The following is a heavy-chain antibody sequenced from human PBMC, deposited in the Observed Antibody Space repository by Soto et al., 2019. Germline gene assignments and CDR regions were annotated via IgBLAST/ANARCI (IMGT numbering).Heavy chain of an antibody. V-gene: IGHV3-48*01. D-gene: IGHD3-10*01. CDR1: GFTFSSYS. Sequence: EVQLVESGGGLVQPGGSLRLSCAASGFTFSSYSMNWVRQAPGRGLEWISYIDSGSAAIYYADSVKGRFTISRDNAKNSLSLQMNSLRAEDTAVYYCARDYIYAFALWGRGTLVTVSS. J-gene: IGHJ2*01. CDR2: IDSGSAAI. CDR3: ARDYIYAFAL.